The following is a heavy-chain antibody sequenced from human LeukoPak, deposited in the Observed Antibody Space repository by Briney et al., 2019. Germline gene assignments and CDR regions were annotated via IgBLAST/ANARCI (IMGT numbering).Heavy chain of an antibody. J-gene: IGHJ4*02. CDR1: GFTFSDYY. CDR2: IRSSDTTI. Sequence: PGGSLRLSCAASGFTFSDYYMSWIRQAPGKGLEWVSYIRSSDTTIYYADSVKGRFTISRDNARNSLYLQMNSLRDEDAAVYYCARGHYGLDSWGQGTLVTVSS. D-gene: IGHD4-17*01. CDR3: ARGHYGLDS. V-gene: IGHV3-11*01.